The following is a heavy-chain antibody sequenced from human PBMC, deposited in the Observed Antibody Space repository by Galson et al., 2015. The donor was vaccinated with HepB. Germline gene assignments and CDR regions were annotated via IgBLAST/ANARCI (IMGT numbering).Heavy chain of an antibody. J-gene: IGHJ4*02. V-gene: IGHV3-33*01. CDR3: ARDRLVGASFNQGRDRTRFDY. Sequence: SLRLSCAASGFTFSSYGMHWVRQAPGKGLEWVAVIWYDGSNKYYADSVKGRFTISRDNSKNTLYLQMNSLRAEDTAVYYCARDRLVGASFNQGRDRTRFDYWGQGTLVTVSS. CDR2: IWYDGSNK. CDR1: GFTFSSYG. D-gene: IGHD1-26*01.